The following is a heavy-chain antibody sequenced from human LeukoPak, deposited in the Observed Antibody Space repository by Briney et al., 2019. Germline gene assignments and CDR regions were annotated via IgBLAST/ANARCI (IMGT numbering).Heavy chain of an antibody. CDR1: GFTFSDYY. CDR2: ISSSGSTI. J-gene: IGHJ6*03. V-gene: IGHV3-11*01. Sequence: GGSLRLSCAASGFTFSDYYMSWIRQAPGKGLEWVSYISSSGSTIYYADSVKGRFTITRDNAKNSLYLQMNSLIAEDAAVYYCASGHGNYYIDVWGKGTTVTVSS. CDR3: ASGHGNYYIDV. D-gene: IGHD4-17*01.